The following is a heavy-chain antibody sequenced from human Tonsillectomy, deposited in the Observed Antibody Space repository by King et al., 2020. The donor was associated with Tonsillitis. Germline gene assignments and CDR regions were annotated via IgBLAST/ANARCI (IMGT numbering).Heavy chain of an antibody. CDR3: ARNQEGYCSGGTCPFDS. CDR2: IIPIFGTT. Sequence: QLMQSGAEVKKPGSSVKVSCKASGGTFSSYAISWVRQAPGQGLEWMGGIIPIFGTTNYAQNFQGRVTITADESTSIAYMELSSLRSEDTAVYYCARNQEGYCSGGTCPFDSWGQGTLVTVSS. V-gene: IGHV1-69*12. D-gene: IGHD2-15*01. CDR1: GGTFSSYA. J-gene: IGHJ4*02.